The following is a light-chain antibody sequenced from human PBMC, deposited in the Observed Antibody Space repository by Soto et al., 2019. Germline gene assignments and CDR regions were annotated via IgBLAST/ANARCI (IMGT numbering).Light chain of an antibody. Sequence: DIVMTQSPDSLAVLLGERATITCNSGQSVLYSSNNNNYLAWYQHKPGQPPKLLISWASRRESGVPDRFSGSGSVTDFTLTISCLQAEDVAVYYCQQYYGRPTFGGGTRVEIK. CDR2: WAS. CDR3: QQYYGRPT. CDR1: QSVLYSSNNNNY. V-gene: IGKV4-1*01. J-gene: IGKJ4*01.